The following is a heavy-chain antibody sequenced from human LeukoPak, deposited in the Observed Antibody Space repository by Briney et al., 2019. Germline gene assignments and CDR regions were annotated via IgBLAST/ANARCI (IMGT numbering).Heavy chain of an antibody. CDR1: GFTFDDYA. V-gene: IGHV3-9*01. CDR3: AKDKGQFAAAAGSYYYYYYGMDV. CDR2: ISWNSGSI. J-gene: IGHJ6*02. Sequence: GGSLRLSCAASGFTFDDYAMHWVRQAPGKGLEWVSSISWNSGSIGYADSVKGRFTISRDSAKNSLYLQMNSLRAEDTALYYCAKDKGQFAAAAGSYYYYYYGMDVWGQGTTVTVSS. D-gene: IGHD6-13*01.